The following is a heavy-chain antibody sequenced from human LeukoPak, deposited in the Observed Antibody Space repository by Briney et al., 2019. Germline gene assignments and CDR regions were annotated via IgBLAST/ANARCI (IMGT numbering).Heavy chain of an antibody. CDR3: ARWGDIGRDPASNWFDP. D-gene: IGHD5-12*01. J-gene: IGHJ5*02. V-gene: IGHV1-46*01. CDR2: INPSGGST. CDR1: GYTFTSYY. Sequence: ASVKVSCKASGYTFTSYYMHWVRQAPGQGLEWMGIINPSGGSTSYAQKFQGRVTMTRDTSTSTVYMELSSLRSEDTAVYYCARWGDIGRDPASNWFDPWGQGTLVTVSS.